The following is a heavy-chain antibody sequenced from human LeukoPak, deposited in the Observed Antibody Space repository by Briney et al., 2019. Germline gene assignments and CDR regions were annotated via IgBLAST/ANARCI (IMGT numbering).Heavy chain of an antibody. CDR1: GFTFSSYA. Sequence: GGSLRLSCAASGFTFSSYAMSWVRQAPGKGLEWVSAIIGSGSSTYYADSVKGRFTISRDNSKNTLFLQMNSLRAEDTAVYYCAKDRAQQLVLDFWGQGTLVTVS. CDR3: AKDRAQQLVLDF. D-gene: IGHD6-13*01. V-gene: IGHV3-23*01. CDR2: IIGSGSST. J-gene: IGHJ4*02.